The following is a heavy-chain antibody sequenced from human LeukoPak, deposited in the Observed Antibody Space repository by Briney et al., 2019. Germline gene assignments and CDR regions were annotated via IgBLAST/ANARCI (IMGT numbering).Heavy chain of an antibody. CDR2: ISYDGSHQ. D-gene: IGHD2-2*01. CDR1: GFTFSSYA. J-gene: IGHJ4*02. CDR3: AKGYCSGTNCPAVD. V-gene: IGHV3-30*04. Sequence: GGSLRLSCAASGFTFSSYAMHWVRQAPGKGLEWVAIISYDGSHQYYADSVKGRFTISRDNSKNTLYLQMNSLRAEDTAVYYCAKGYCSGTNCPAVDWGQGTPVTVSS.